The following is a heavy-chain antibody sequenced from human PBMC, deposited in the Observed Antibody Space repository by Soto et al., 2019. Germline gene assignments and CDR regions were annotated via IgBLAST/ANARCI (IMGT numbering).Heavy chain of an antibody. CDR2: INPGGGRT. J-gene: IGHJ3*02. D-gene: IGHD6-19*01. CDR3: ARTDQMYSSGWNGAFEI. CDR1: GSSLPIHY. V-gene: IGHV1-46*03. Sequence: ASVQVSFNASGSSLPIHYMHWMPSAPTQGPQSIVIINPGGGRTSYAEMFQGRVTMTRDTSSSTVYMELSSLRSEETAVYYCARTDQMYSSGWNGAFEIWGQGTMVTVSS.